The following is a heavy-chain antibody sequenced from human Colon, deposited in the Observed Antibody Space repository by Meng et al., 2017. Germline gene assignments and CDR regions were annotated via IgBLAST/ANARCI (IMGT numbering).Heavy chain of an antibody. CDR1: GYTFITYD. CDR3: ARVGGAYSPFDY. J-gene: IGHJ4*02. CDR2: MNPNSGNT. Sequence: QVQLVQSGAEVKKPGASVKVSCKASGYTFITYDINWIRQATGQGLEWMGWMNPNSGNTDYAQKFQGRVTMTRNTSISTAYMELSSLRSEDTAVYYCARVGGAYSPFDYWGQGTLVTVSS. V-gene: IGHV1-8*01. D-gene: IGHD1-26*01.